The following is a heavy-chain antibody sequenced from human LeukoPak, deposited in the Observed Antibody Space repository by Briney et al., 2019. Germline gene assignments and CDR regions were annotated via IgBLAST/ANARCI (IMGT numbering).Heavy chain of an antibody. V-gene: IGHV7-4-1*02. CDR3: ARTEETVTGTFDY. CDR2: INTNTGNP. CDR1: GYTFTNYA. J-gene: IGHJ4*02. D-gene: IGHD6-19*01. Sequence: ASVKVSCKASGYTFTNYAMNWVRQAPGQGLEWMGWINTNTGNPTYAQGFTGRFVFSLDTSVSTAYLQISSLKTEDTAVYYCARTEETVTGTFDYWGLGTLVTVSS.